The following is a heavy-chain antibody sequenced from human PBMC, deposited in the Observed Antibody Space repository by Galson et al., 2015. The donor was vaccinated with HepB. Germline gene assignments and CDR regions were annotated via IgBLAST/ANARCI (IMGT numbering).Heavy chain of an antibody. V-gene: IGHV3-74*01. Sequence: SLRLSCAASGFTFSNYWMHWVRQDPGMGLVWVSRINGDASITTYADSVQGRFTISRDNAKNTLYLQMNSLRAEDTAVYYCATNSRTDFDNWGQGTLVTVSS. CDR2: INGDASIT. J-gene: IGHJ4*02. CDR1: GFTFSNYW. D-gene: IGHD2-21*01. CDR3: ATNSRTDFDN.